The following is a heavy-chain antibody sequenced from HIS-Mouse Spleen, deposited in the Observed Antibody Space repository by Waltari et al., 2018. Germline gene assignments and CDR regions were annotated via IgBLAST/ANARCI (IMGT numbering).Heavy chain of an antibody. V-gene: IGHV4-39*01. CDR1: GGSISSSSYY. CDR2: IYYSGST. CDR3: ARKRTASGWFDP. Sequence: QLQLQESGPGLVKPSETLSLTCTVSGGSISSSSYYWGWIRQPPGKGLEWIGSIYYSGSTYYPPSLKSRCTISVDTAKNQFSLKLSSVTAADTAVYYCARKRTASGWFDPWGQGTLVTVSS. D-gene: IGHD2-21*02. J-gene: IGHJ5*02.